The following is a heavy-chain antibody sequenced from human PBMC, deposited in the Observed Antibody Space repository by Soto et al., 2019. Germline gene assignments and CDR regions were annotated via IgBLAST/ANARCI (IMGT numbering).Heavy chain of an antibody. CDR2: IIPIFGTA. CDR3: ARDDLGVITAMAGGNY. CDR1: GGTFSSYA. Sequence: QVQLVQSGAEVKKPGSSVKVSCKASGGTFSSYAISWVRQAPGQGLEWMGGIIPIFGTANYAEKFQGRVTITADESTSTAYMERSRLRSEDTAVYYCARDDLGVITAMAGGNYWGQGTLVTVSS. V-gene: IGHV1-69*01. D-gene: IGHD5-18*01. J-gene: IGHJ4*02.